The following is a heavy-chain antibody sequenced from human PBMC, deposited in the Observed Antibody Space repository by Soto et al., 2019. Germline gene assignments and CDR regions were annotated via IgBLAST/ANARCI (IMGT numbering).Heavy chain of an antibody. CDR2: IIPIFGTA. J-gene: IGHJ4*02. CDR3: AREIPQQGVY. Sequence: SVKVSWKASGGTFSSYAISWVRQAPGQGLEWMGGIIPIFGTANYAQKFQGRVTITADESTSTAYMELSSVRSEDTAVYYCAREIPQQGVYWGQGTLVTVSS. V-gene: IGHV1-69*13. CDR1: GGTFSSYA.